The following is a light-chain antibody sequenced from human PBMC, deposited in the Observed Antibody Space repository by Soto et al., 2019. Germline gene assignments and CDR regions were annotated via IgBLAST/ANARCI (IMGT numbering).Light chain of an antibody. CDR3: QHGYSTPLT. CDR2: AIS. J-gene: IGKJ4*01. Sequence: DIQMTQSPSSLSASVGDRVTITFLASQSVTTYLHWYQQKAGEAPKLLIYAISNLQSGVSSRFSGSGSGTDFSLTINTLQPEDFATYYCQHGYSTPLTFGGGTKVDIK. V-gene: IGKV1-39*01. CDR1: QSVTTY.